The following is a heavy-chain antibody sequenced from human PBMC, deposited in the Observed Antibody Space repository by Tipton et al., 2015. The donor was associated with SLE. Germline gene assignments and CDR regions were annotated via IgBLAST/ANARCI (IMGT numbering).Heavy chain of an antibody. Sequence: LRLSCTVSGGSISSHYWSWIRQPPGKGLEWIGYIYYSGSTNYNPSLKSRVTISVDTSKNQFSLKLSPVTAADTAVYYCARDPLGRGYSGYDYLWGQGTLVTVSS. CDR3: ARDPLGRGYSGYDYL. V-gene: IGHV4-59*11. D-gene: IGHD5-12*01. CDR2: IYYSGST. CDR1: GGSISSHY. J-gene: IGHJ4*02.